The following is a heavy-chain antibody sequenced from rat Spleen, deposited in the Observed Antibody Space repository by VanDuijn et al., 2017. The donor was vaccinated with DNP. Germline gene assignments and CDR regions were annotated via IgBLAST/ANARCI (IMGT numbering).Heavy chain of an antibody. CDR2: IGSAAYAP. V-gene: IGHV5-22*01. CDR1: GFTFSAYY. J-gene: IGHJ2*01. D-gene: IGHD4-3*01. Sequence: EVQVVESGGGLVQPGRSLNLSCVASGFTFSAYYLAWVRQAPAKGLEWVAYIGSAAYAPYYGDSVKGRFTISRDNAKSTLYLQMNSLRSEDMATYYCVRWNSGHFDYWGQGVMVTVSS. CDR3: VRWNSGHFDY.